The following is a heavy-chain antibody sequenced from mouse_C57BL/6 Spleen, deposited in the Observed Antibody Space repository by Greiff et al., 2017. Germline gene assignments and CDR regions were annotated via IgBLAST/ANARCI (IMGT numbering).Heavy chain of an antibody. D-gene: IGHD5-2*01. CDR3: ARHEERNKWFAY. CDR2: FYPGSGSI. V-gene: IGHV1-62-2*01. J-gene: IGHJ3*01. CDR1: CYTFTAYT. Sequence: QVQLKESGAELVKPGASVTLSCKASCYTFTAYTIHWVKQRSGQGLEWIGWFYPGSGSIKYNEKFKDKATLTADKSSSTVYMELSRLTSEDSAVYFCARHEERNKWFAYWGQGTLVTVSA.